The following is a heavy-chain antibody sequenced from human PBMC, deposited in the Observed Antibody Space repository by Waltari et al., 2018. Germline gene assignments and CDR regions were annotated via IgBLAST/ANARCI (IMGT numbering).Heavy chain of an antibody. J-gene: IGHJ4*02. CDR1: GFPFSSYI. CDR2: ISGSGGNT. D-gene: IGHD3-16*01. V-gene: IGHV3-23*01. Sequence: EAQLLESGGGLVQPGGSLRLSCAASGFPFSSYIMSWVRQTPGKGREWVSGISGSGGNTYSTDSVKGRFTISIDNAKNTLYLQMNSLRAEDTAVYYCSKGWGDFWGQGTLVTVSS. CDR3: SKGWGDF.